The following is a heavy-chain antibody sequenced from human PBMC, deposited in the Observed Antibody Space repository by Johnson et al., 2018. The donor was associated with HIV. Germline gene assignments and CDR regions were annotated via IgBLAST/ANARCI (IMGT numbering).Heavy chain of an antibody. D-gene: IGHD3-16*01. CDR1: GFTFCNAW. CDR2: ISSSGSTI. CDR3: ASGGRTEAVA. V-gene: IGHV3-11*04. Sequence: QVQLVESGGGLVKPGGSLRLSRAASGFTFCNAWMSWVRQAPGKGLEWVSYISSSGSTIYYADSVKGRFTISRDNDKNSLYLQMNSLRAEDTAVYYCASGGRTEAVAWGQGTMVTVSS. J-gene: IGHJ3*01.